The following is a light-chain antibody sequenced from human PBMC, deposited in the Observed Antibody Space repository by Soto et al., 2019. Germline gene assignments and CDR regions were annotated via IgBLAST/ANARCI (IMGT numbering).Light chain of an antibody. CDR3: QSYDSRQSVTVV. V-gene: IGLV1-40*01. J-gene: IGLJ2*01. Sequence: QSVLTQPPSVSGAPGQRVTISCTGSSSNIGAGYDVQWYQQLPGAAPRLLIFGNTNRPSGVPDRFSGSRSGTSASLAISGLQDEDEADYYCQSYDSRQSVTVVFGGGTKLTVL. CDR1: SSNIGAGYD. CDR2: GNT.